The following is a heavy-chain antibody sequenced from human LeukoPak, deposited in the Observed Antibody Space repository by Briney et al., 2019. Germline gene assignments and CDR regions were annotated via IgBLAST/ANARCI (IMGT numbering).Heavy chain of an antibody. J-gene: IGHJ4*02. V-gene: IGHV3-48*01. CDR1: GFTFSNYN. CDR2: ISSSSSII. CDR3: ARGFLEWSLDY. D-gene: IGHD3-3*01. Sequence: GGSLRLSCAASGFTFSNYNMNWVRQAPGKGLEWVSYISSSSSIIHYAESVKGRFTISRDNARNSLYLQMNSLRAEDTAVYYCARGFLEWSLDYWGQGTLVTVSS.